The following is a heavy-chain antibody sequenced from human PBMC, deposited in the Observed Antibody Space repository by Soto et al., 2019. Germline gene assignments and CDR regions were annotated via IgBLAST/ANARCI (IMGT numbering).Heavy chain of an antibody. V-gene: IGHV4-31*03. CDR2: IYYSGTT. CDR3: ARGLIVMLAGIEELINSHFDS. Sequence: SETLSLTCTVSDASINSGGYYWRWIRQHPGKGLEWIGFIYYSGTTYYNPSLKSRVTTSVDTSKNQFSLRLSSVTAADTAVYYCARGLIVMLAGIEELINSHFDSWGQGTLVTVSS. J-gene: IGHJ4*02. CDR1: DASINSGGYY. D-gene: IGHD2-21*02.